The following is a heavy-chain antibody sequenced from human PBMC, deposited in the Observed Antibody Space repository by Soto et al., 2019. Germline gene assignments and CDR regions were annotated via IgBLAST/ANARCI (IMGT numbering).Heavy chain of an antibody. CDR1: GFTFSSYS. V-gene: IGHV3-21*01. CDR3: ARHEAITNYDYISFLDF. CDR2: ISSSSSYI. D-gene: IGHD3-16*01. Sequence: TGGSLRLFCAASGFTFSSYSINWVRQAPGKGLEWVSSISSSSSYIYYADSVKGRFTISRDNAKNSLYLQMNSLRAEDTAVYYCARHEAITNYDYISFLDFWGKGTTVPVS. J-gene: IGHJ6*03.